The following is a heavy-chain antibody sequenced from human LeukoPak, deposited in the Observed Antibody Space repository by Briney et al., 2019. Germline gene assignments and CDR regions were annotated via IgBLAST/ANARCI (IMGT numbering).Heavy chain of an antibody. V-gene: IGHV4-38-2*01. Sequence: SETLSLTCAVPGYSISSGYYWGWIRQPPVKGLEWIGSIYHSGSTYYNPSLKSRVTISVDTSKNQFSLKLSSVTAADTAVYYCARRSRSWAFHNWGQGTLVTVSS. J-gene: IGHJ4*02. CDR2: IYHSGST. CDR3: ARRSRSWAFHN. D-gene: IGHD6-13*01. CDR1: GYSISSGYY.